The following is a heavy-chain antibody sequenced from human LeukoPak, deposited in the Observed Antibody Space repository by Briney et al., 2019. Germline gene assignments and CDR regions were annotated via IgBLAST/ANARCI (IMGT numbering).Heavy chain of an antibody. V-gene: IGHV1-2*02. CDR1: GYTFTGYY. D-gene: IGHD4-17*01. Sequence: ASVKVSCKASGYTFTGYYMHWVRHAPGQGLEWMGWINPNSGGTNYAQKFQGRVTMTRDTSISTAYMELSRLRSDDTAVYYCARPTYGDPPFGAFDIWGQGTMVTVSS. J-gene: IGHJ3*02. CDR3: ARPTYGDPPFGAFDI. CDR2: INPNSGGT.